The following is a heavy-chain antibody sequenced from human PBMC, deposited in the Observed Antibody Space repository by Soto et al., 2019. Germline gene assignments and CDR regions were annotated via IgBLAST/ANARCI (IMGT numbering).Heavy chain of an antibody. J-gene: IGHJ3*02. V-gene: IGHV3-21*01. CDR2: ISSSSSYI. CDR3: ARGIAAAGTRIRSFDI. CDR1: GFTFSSYS. Sequence: GGSLRLSCAASGFTFSSYSMNWVRQAPGKGLEWVSSISSSSSYIYYADSVKGRFTISRDNAKNSLYLQMNSLRAEDTAVYYCARGIAAAGTRIRSFDIWGQGTMVTVSS. D-gene: IGHD6-13*01.